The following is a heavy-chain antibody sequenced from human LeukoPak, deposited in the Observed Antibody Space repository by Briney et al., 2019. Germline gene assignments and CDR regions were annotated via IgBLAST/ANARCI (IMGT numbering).Heavy chain of an antibody. D-gene: IGHD4-17*01. CDR1: GYTFTGYY. J-gene: IGHJ3*02. CDR3: ARDRSYGAPSAFDI. V-gene: IGHV1-2*02. CDR2: INPNSGGT. Sequence: ASVKVSCKASGYTFTGYYMHWVRQAPGQGLEWMGWINPNSGGTNYAQKFQGRVTMTRDTSISTAYMELSRLRSDDTAVYYCARDRSYGAPSAFDIWGQGTMVTVSS.